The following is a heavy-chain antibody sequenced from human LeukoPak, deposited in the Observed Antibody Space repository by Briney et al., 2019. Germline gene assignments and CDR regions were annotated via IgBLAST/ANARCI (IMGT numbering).Heavy chain of an antibody. J-gene: IGHJ6*03. V-gene: IGHV4-4*07. Sequence: SETLSLTCTVSGGSISSYYWGWIRQPAGKGLEWIGRIYTSGSTYYNPSLKSRVTISVDTSKNQFSLKLSSVTAADTAVYYCARHRLSYGRMYYMDVWGEGTTVTVSS. CDR1: GGSISSYY. CDR2: IYTSGST. CDR3: ARHRLSYGRMYYMDV. D-gene: IGHD5-18*01.